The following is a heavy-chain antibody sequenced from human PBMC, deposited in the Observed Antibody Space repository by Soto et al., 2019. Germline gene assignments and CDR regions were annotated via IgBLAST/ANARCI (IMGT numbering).Heavy chain of an antibody. CDR1: GFTFNVYG. V-gene: IGHV1-69*06. CDR3: AKVRDPHLDLYALDV. Sequence: QVQLVQSGAEVKNPGSSVKVSCKTSGFTFNVYGIHWVRQAPGQGLEWMGGLIPIYDEPYYAQKFQGRVTITADKSTTTVHLELRSLRSEDTAVYFCAKVRDPHLDLYALDVCGQGTTVTVS. J-gene: IGHJ6*02. D-gene: IGHD3-16*01. CDR2: LIPIYDEP.